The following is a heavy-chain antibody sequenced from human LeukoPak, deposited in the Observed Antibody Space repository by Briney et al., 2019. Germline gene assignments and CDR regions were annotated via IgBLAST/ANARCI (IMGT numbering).Heavy chain of an antibody. CDR2: ISSEGSST. D-gene: IGHD1-1*01. J-gene: IGHJ3*02. Sequence: GGSLRLSCAASGFTFSNYWMHWVRQTPGKGLVWVSRISSEGSSTSYADSVRGRFTISRDNAKNTLYLQMNSLRAEDPAVYYCARETNYAFDIWGQGTMVTVSS. V-gene: IGHV3-74*01. CDR3: ARETNYAFDI. CDR1: GFTFSNYW.